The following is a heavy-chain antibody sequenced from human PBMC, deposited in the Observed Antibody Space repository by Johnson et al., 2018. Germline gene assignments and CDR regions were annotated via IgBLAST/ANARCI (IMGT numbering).Heavy chain of an antibody. CDR2: ISGGGGST. CDR1: GFTFSDYA. V-gene: IGHV3-23*04. Sequence: VQLVESGGGLVQPGGSLRLSCAASGFTFSDYAMSWVRQAPGKGLEWVSTISGGGGSTYYADSVKGRFSISGDNAKNTLYLRWSSRRAEDPAVSFCAKVRSPLRDRDACDIWGQGTMVTVSS. CDR3: AKVRSPLRDRDACDI. D-gene: IGHD1-14*01. J-gene: IGHJ3*02.